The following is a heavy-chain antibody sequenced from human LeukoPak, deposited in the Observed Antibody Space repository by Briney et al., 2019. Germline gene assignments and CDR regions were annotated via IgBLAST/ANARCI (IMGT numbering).Heavy chain of an antibody. CDR2: ISAYNGNT. CDR3: AKGLIVGPYDY. CDR1: GYTFTSYG. Sequence: GASVKVSCKASGYTFTSYGISWVRQAPGHGLERMGWISAYNGNTNFAQKFQGRVTLTTDRHTSTAYMELRSLRSDDTAVYFCAKGLIVGPYDYWGQGTLVTVSS. V-gene: IGHV1-18*01. D-gene: IGHD1-26*01. J-gene: IGHJ4*02.